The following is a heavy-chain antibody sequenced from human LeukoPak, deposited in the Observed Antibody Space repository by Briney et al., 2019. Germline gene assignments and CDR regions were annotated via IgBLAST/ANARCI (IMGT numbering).Heavy chain of an antibody. CDR3: VRQVGEGLVEAFDI. J-gene: IGHJ3*02. CDR1: GFPFRSFS. D-gene: IGHD2-8*02. CDR2: ISSSSSYI. Sequence: PGGSLELPWATLGFPFRSFSMKWVRPAPGKGLGGVPSISSSSSYIYYADSVKGRFTISRDNAKNSLYLQMNNLRAEDTAVYSCVRQVGEGLVEAFDIWGQGRMVTVSS. V-gene: IGHV3-21*01.